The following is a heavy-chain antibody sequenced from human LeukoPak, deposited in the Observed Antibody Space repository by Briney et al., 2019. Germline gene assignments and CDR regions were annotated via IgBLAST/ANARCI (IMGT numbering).Heavy chain of an antibody. V-gene: IGHV3-7*03. Sequence: GGSLRLSCATSGFTFSSNWMSWVRHAPGRGLDWVANIKPDGSAEYYAASVRGRFTVSRDNAKNSLYLQMNSLRAEDTAVYYCAKSHYDSSGYRSFDYWGQGTLVTVSS. D-gene: IGHD3-22*01. CDR2: IKPDGSAE. J-gene: IGHJ4*02. CDR3: AKSHYDSSGYRSFDY. CDR1: GFTFSSNW.